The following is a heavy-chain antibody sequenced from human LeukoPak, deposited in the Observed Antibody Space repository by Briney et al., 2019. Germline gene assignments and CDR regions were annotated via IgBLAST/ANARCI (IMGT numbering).Heavy chain of an antibody. CDR3: ARYYDFWSENWFDP. CDR2: INHSGST. J-gene: IGHJ5*02. Sequence: SETLSLTCTVSGGSIRSSYYYWGWIRQPPGKGLEWIGEINHSGSTNYNPSLKSRVTISVDTSKNQFSLKLSSVTAADTAVYYCARYYDFWSENWFDPWGQGTLVTVSS. D-gene: IGHD3-3*01. V-gene: IGHV4-39*07. CDR1: GGSIRSSYYY.